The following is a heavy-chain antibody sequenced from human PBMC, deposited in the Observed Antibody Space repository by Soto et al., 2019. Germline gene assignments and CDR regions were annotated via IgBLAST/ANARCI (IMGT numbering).Heavy chain of an antibody. V-gene: IGHV3-30*18. D-gene: IGHD6-13*01. J-gene: IGHJ5*02. CDR2: ISYDGSNK. CDR3: AKAGSSWYYWFDP. Sequence: QVQLVESGGGVVQPGRSLRLSCAASGFTFSSYGMHWVRQAPGKGLEWVAVISYDGSNKYYADSVKGRFTISRDNSKNTLYLQMNSLRAEDTAVYYCAKAGSSWYYWFDPWGQGTLVTVSS. CDR1: GFTFSSYG.